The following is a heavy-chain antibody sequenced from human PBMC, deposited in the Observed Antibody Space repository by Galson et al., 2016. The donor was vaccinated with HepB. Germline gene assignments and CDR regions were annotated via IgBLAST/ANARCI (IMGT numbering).Heavy chain of an antibody. J-gene: IGHJ4*02. CDR1: RFTVSNNY. CDR3: SGMNGTPPGGY. CDR2: IYSGGST. D-gene: IGHD1-20*01. Sequence: SLRLSCAASRFTVSNNYMSWVRQAPGKGLEWVSLIYSGGSTYYADSVKGRFTISRDNSKNTLYLQMNSLRAEDTAVYYGSGMNGTPPGGYWGQGTLVTVSS. V-gene: IGHV3-53*01.